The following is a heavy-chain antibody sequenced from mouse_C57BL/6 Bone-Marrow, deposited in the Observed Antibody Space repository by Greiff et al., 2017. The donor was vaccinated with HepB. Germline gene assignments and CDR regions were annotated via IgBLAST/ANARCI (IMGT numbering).Heavy chain of an antibody. J-gene: IGHJ2*01. CDR1: GFSFNTYA. D-gene: IGHD1-1*01. CDR2: IRSKSNNYAT. V-gene: IGHV10-1*01. CDR3: VRQSTTVVALDY. Sequence: VQLVESGGGLVQPKGSLKLSCAASGFSFNTYAMNWVRQAPGKGLEWVARIRSKSNNYATYYADSVKDRFTISRDDSESMLYLQMNNLKTEDTAMYYCVRQSTTVVALDYWGQGTTLTVSS.